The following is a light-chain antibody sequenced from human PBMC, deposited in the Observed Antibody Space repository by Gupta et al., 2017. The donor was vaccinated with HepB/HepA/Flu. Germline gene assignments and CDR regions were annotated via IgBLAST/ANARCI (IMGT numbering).Light chain of an antibody. J-gene: IGLJ2*01. CDR2: DVS. CDR3: SSYTSSSTLV. V-gene: IGLV2-14*03. Sequence: QSALTQPASVSGSPGQSITISCTGTSSDVGGYSYVSWYQQHPGKAPKLMIYDVSNRPSGVSNRFSGSKSGNTASLTISGLQAEDEADYYCSSYTSSSTLVFGGGIKLTVI. CDR1: SSDVGGYSY.